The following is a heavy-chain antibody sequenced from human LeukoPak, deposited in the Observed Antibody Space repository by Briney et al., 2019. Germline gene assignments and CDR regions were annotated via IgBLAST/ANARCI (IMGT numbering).Heavy chain of an antibody. V-gene: IGHV1-2*02. CDR3: ARDPRWIMAVAGIGGDY. D-gene: IGHD6-19*01. J-gene: IGHJ4*02. CDR1: GYTFNGQY. Sequence: EASVKVSCKASGYTFNGQYIYWVRQAPGQGLEWMGWINPNSGGTYYAQKFEGRVTMTRDTSSSTAYMELSSLRSDDPAVYYCARDPRWIMAVAGIGGDYWGQGTLVTVSS. CDR2: INPNSGGT.